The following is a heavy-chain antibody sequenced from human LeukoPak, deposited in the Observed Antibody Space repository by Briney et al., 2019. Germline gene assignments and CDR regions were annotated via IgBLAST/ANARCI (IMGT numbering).Heavy chain of an antibody. V-gene: IGHV3-7*04. J-gene: IGHJ5*02. CDR2: IKHDGGEK. Sequence: GGSLRLCCAASGFTFSNYWMTWVRQAPGKGLEWVANIKHDGGEKYYVDSVKGRFTISRDNAKNSLYLQMNSLRAEDTAVYYCARQPLFPHRFDPWGQGTLVTVS. CDR3: ARQPLFPHRFDP. CDR1: GFTFSNYW.